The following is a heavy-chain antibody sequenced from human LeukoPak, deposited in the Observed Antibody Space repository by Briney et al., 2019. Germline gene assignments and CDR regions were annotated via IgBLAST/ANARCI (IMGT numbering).Heavy chain of an antibody. CDR3: AKALDPYYDFWSGYPDY. CDR2: ISGSGGST. J-gene: IGHJ4*02. Sequence: QPGGSLRLSCAASGFTFSSYAMSWVRQAPGKGLEWVSAISGSGGSTYYADSVKGRFTISRDNSKNTLYLQTNSLRAEDTAVYYCAKALDPYYDFWSGYPDYWGQGTLVTVSS. D-gene: IGHD3-3*01. V-gene: IGHV3-23*01. CDR1: GFTFSSYA.